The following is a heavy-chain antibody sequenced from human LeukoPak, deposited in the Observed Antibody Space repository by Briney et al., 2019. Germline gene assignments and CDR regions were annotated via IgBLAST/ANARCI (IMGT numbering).Heavy chain of an antibody. Sequence: TASETLSLTCTVSGGSLSGSDIYWSWVRQHPEKGLELIGYIRYSGNTYYNPSLKSRLTISLDASEQQFSLKLSSVTAADAAMYYCARGLGRRRIIKVAARAFDIWGQGTMVTVSS. J-gene: IGHJ3*02. CDR2: IRYSGNT. V-gene: IGHV4-31*03. CDR3: ARGLGRRRIIKVAARAFDI. CDR1: GGSLSGSDIY. D-gene: IGHD6-6*01.